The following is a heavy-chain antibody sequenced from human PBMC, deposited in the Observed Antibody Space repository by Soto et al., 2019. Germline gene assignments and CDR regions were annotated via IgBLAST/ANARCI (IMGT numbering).Heavy chain of an antibody. CDR2: ISGSGGST. Sequence: GGSLRLSCAASGFTFSSYAMSWVRQAPGKGLEWVSAISGSGGSTYYADSVKGRFTISRDNSKNTLYLQMNSLRAEDTAVYYCAKFDSNYYDFWSGYYSSYYYYGMDVWGQGTTVTVSS. D-gene: IGHD3-3*01. CDR1: GFTFSSYA. J-gene: IGHJ6*02. V-gene: IGHV3-23*01. CDR3: AKFDSNYYDFWSGYYSSYYYYGMDV.